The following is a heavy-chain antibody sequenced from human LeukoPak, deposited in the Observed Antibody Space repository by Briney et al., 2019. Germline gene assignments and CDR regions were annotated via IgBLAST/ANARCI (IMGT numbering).Heavy chain of an antibody. D-gene: IGHD4-23*01. CDR3: ARVVYGGNLYYYYGMDV. CDR1: GFTFSSYS. Sequence: GGSLRLSCAASGFTFSSYSMDWVRQAPGKGLEWVSYISVSTSTIYYADSVKGRFTIPRDNTKISLYLQMNSLRDEDTAVYYCARVVYGGNLYYYYGMDVWGQGTTVTVSS. CDR2: ISVSTSTI. V-gene: IGHV3-48*02. J-gene: IGHJ6*02.